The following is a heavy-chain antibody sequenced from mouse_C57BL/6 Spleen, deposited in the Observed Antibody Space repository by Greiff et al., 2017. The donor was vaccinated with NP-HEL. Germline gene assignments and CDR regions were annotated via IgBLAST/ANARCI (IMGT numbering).Heavy chain of an antibody. V-gene: IGHV1-22*01. J-gene: IGHJ4*01. Sequence: VQLQQSGPELVKPGASVKMSCKASGYTFTDYNMHWVKQSHGKGLEWIGYINPNNGGTSYNQKFKGKATLTVNKSSSTAYMELRSLTSEDSAVYYCAGTVFYAMDYWGQGTSVTVSS. CDR3: AGTVFYAMDY. CDR2: INPNNGGT. CDR1: GYTFTDYN.